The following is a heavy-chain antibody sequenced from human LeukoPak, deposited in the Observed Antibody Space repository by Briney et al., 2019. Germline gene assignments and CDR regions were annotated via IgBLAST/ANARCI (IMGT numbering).Heavy chain of an antibody. Sequence: GGSLRLSCAASGFTFSSYGMHWVRQAPGKGLEWVAVISYDGSNKYYADSVKGRFTISRDNSKNTLYLQMNSLRAEDTAVYYCAKAHPWGSPQSDAFDIWGQGTMVTVSS. CDR2: ISYDGSNK. D-gene: IGHD3-16*01. V-gene: IGHV3-30*18. CDR3: AKAHPWGSPQSDAFDI. CDR1: GFTFSSYG. J-gene: IGHJ3*02.